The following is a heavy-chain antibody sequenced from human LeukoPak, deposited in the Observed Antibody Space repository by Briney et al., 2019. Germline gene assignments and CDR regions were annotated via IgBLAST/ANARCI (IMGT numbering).Heavy chain of an antibody. CDR1: GGSISSSSHY. V-gene: IGHV4-39*07. J-gene: IGHJ4*02. CDR3: ARVVVYYFDY. D-gene: IGHD2-15*01. Sequence: SETLSLTCTVSGGSISSSSHYWGWIRQPPGKGLEGIGRMYYSGGTYDNASLKSRVTISVDTSKNQFSLKLSSVTAADTAVYYCARVVVYYFDYWGQGTLVTVSS. CDR2: MYYSGGT.